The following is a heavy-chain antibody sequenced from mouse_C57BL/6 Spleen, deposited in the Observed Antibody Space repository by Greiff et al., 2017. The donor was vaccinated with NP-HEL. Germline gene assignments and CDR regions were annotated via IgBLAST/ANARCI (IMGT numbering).Heavy chain of an antibody. J-gene: IGHJ4*01. CDR2: IDPSDSET. D-gene: IGHD1-2*01. CDR1: GYTFTSYW. Sequence: QVQLQQSGAELVRPGSSVKLSCKASGYTFTSYWMHWVKQRPIQGLEWIGNIDPSDSETHYNQKFKDKATLTVDKSSSTAYMQLSSLTSEDSAVYYCARRRQALAMDYWGQGTSVTVSS. CDR3: ARRRQALAMDY. V-gene: IGHV1-52*01.